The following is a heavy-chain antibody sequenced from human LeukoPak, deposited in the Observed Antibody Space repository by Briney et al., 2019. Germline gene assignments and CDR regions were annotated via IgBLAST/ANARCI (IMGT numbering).Heavy chain of an antibody. J-gene: IGHJ4*02. CDR1: GCIVSESY. Sequence: GGSLRLSCAASGCIVSESYMAWVRQAPGKGLEWVSVIYKDDSPHYADSAKGRFTISRDSSKNALYLQMNSLRAEDTAVYYCATRYFYIGSRYYYGYFFDYWGQGTLVTVSS. CDR2: IYKDDSP. D-gene: IGHD3-22*01. CDR3: ATRYFYIGSRYYYGYFFDY. V-gene: IGHV3-53*01.